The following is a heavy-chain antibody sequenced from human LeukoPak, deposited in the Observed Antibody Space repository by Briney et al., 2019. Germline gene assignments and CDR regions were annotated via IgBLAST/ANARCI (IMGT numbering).Heavy chain of an antibody. Sequence: GGSLRLSCAASGFTFSNAWMSWVRQAPGKGLEWVGRIKSKTDGGTTDYAAPVKGRFTISRDDSKNTLYLQMNSLKTEDTAVYYCTTEGYCSGGSCYSLRSIPNDWGQGTLVTVPS. V-gene: IGHV3-15*01. CDR2: IKSKTDGGTT. CDR1: GFTFSNAW. CDR3: TTEGYCSGGSCYSLRSIPND. J-gene: IGHJ4*02. D-gene: IGHD2-15*01.